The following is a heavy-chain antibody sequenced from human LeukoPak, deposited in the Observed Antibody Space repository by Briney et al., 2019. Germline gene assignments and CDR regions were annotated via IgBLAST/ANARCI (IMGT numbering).Heavy chain of an antibody. J-gene: IGHJ4*02. CDR3: ARDVYIGPSRWGIAVAGTYFDY. CDR1: GFTFIIYS. D-gene: IGHD6-19*01. CDR2: ISSSSSYI. Sequence: GGSLRLSCAASGFTFIIYSINWVRQAPGKGLEWVSSISSSSSYIYYADSVKGRFTISRDNAKSSLYLQMNSLRAEDTAVYYCARDVYIGPSRWGIAVAGTYFDYWGQGTLVTVSS. V-gene: IGHV3-21*01.